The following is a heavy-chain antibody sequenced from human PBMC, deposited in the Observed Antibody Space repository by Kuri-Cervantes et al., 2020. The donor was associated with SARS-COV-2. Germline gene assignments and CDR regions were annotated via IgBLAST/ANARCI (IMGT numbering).Heavy chain of an antibody. CDR1: GGSISSYY. V-gene: IGHV4-34*01. CDR3: ARLRRRAGNPNYYYGMDV. Sequence: SETLSLTCTVSGGSISSYYWSWIRQPPGKGLEWIGEINHSGSTNYNPSLKSRVTISVDTSKNQFSLKLSSVTAADTAVYYCARLRRRAGNPNYYYGMDVWGQGTTVTVSS. J-gene: IGHJ6*02. D-gene: IGHD6-19*01. CDR2: INHSGST.